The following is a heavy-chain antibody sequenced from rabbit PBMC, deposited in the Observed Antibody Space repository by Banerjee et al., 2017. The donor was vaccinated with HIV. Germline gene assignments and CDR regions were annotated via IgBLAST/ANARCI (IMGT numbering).Heavy chain of an antibody. D-gene: IGHD2-1*01. CDR3: ARATMTMVINL. CDR1: GIDFSSYG. V-gene: IGHV1S43*01. CDR2: IYTSSGST. J-gene: IGHJ4*01. Sequence: QEQLVESGGGLVTLGGSLKLSCKASGIDFSSYGISWVRQAPGKGLELIACIYTSSGSTWYASWVNGRFTISRSTSLNTVDLKMTSLTAADTATYFCARATMTMVINLWGPGTLVTVS.